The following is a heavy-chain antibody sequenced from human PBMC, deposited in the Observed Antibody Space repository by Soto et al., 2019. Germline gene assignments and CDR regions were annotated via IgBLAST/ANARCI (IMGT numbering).Heavy chain of an antibody. J-gene: IGHJ4*02. CDR2: ISAYNGNT. V-gene: IGHV1-18*01. D-gene: IGHD3-22*01. CDR1: GYTFTSYG. CDR3: ARSAVVREIDY. Sequence: ASVKVSCNASGYTFTSYGISWVRQAPGQGLEWMGWISAYNGNTNYAQKLQGRVAMTTDTSTSTAYMELRSLRSDDTAVYYCARSAVVREIDYWGQGTLVTVSS.